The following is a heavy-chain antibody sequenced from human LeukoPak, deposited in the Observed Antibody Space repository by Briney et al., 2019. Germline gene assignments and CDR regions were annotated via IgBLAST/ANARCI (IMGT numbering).Heavy chain of an antibody. CDR2: IYYGGST. V-gene: IGHV4-39*01. D-gene: IGHD6-6*01. J-gene: IGHJ4*02. CDR1: GGSISSTSYS. CDR3: ASSGERSSSSTGHFDY. Sequence: PSETLSLTCTVSGGSISSTSYSWGWIRQPPGKGLEWIGTIYYGGSTYYNPSLKSRVTISVDTSKNQFSLKLSSVTAADTAVYYCASSGERSSSSTGHFDYWGQGTLVTVSS.